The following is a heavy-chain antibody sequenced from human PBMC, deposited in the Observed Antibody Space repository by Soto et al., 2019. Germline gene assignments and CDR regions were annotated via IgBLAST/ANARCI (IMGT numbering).Heavy chain of an antibody. J-gene: IGHJ4*02. Sequence: SETLSLTCTVSGGSISSYYWSWIRQPPGKGLEWIGYIYYSGSTNYNPSLKSRVTISVDTSKNQFSLKLSSVTAADPAVYYCARAAAAGSFYFDYWGQGTLVTVSS. CDR3: ARAAAAGSFYFDY. CDR1: GGSISSYY. CDR2: IYYSGST. D-gene: IGHD6-13*01. V-gene: IGHV4-59*01.